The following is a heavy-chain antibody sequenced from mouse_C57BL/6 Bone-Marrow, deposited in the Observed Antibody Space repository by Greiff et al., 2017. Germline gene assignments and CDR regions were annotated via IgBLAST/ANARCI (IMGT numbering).Heavy chain of an antibody. CDR1: GYTFTTYP. J-gene: IGHJ2*01. CDR2: FHPYNDDT. CDR3: ARKRYYGSSPYFDY. D-gene: IGHD1-1*01. Sequence: VKLQESGAELVKPGASVKMSCKASGYTFTTYPIEWMKQNHGKSLEWIGNFHPYNDDTKYNEKFKGKATLTVEKSSSTVYLELSRLTSDDSAVYYCARKRYYGSSPYFDYWGQGTTRTVSA. V-gene: IGHV1-47*01.